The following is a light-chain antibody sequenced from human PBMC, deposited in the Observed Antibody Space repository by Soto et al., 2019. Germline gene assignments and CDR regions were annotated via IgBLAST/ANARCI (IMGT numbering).Light chain of an antibody. V-gene: IGKV1-33*01. CDR3: QQYDNLLRIS. J-gene: IGKJ5*01. Sequence: DILMTQSPSSLSATVGDRVTITCQASQDISNYLNWYQQKPGKAPKLLIYDASNLETGVPSRFSGSGSGTDFTFTISSLQPEDIATYYCQQYDNLLRISFGQGTRLEIK. CDR1: QDISNY. CDR2: DAS.